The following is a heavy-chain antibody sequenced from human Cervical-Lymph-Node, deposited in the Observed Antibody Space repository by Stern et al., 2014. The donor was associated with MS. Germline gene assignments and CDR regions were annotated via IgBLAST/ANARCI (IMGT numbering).Heavy chain of an antibody. D-gene: IGHD1-14*01. CDR2: IIPIYAPA. J-gene: IGHJ3*02. CDR1: GDTFSNFA. CDR3: AKAVPNHDAFDI. Sequence: QLVQSGAEVKRPGSSVKVSCKTSGDTFSNFAINWVRQAPGQVLEWMGGIIPIYAPASYAQKFRGRVTITADESTDTVFMELNSLRSEDTAVYYCAKAVPNHDAFDIWGQGTMVTVSS. V-gene: IGHV1-69*01.